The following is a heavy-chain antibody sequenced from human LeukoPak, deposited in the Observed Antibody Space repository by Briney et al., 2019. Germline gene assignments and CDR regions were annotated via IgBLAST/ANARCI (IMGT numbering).Heavy chain of an antibody. CDR3: ASTPYSLRQEYYYYMDV. CDR1: GFAFSSYW. V-gene: IGHV3-7*01. D-gene: IGHD2/OR15-2a*01. J-gene: IGHJ6*03. Sequence: GGSLRLSCATSGFAFSSYWMTWVRQAPGKGLGWVANIKQDGSEKYYVDSVKGRFTISRDNAKNSLYLEMNSLRAEDTAVYYCASTPYSLRQEYYYYMDVWGKGTTVTVSS. CDR2: IKQDGSEK.